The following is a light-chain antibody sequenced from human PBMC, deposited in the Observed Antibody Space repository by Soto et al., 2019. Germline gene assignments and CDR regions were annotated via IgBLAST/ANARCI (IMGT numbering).Light chain of an antibody. V-gene: IGLV2-14*01. Sequence: QSALTQPASVSGSPGQSITISCTGTSSDVGGYNYVSWYQQKPGKAPKLMIYDVSNRPSGVSNRFSGSKSANTASLTISGLQAADEADYYCSSYTSSSTYVFGTGTKVTVL. J-gene: IGLJ1*01. CDR2: DVS. CDR1: SSDVGGYNY. CDR3: SSYTSSSTYV.